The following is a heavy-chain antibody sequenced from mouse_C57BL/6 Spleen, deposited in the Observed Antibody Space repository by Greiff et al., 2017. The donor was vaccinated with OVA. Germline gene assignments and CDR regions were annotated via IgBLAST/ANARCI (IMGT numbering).Heavy chain of an antibody. CDR3: ARSGSSPSWFGG. CDR1: GYTFTSYW. Sequence: QVQLKQPGAELVMPGASVKLSCKASGYTFTSYWMHWVKQRPGQGLEWIGEIDPSDSYTNSNQKFKGKSTLTVDKSSSTAYMQRSSLTSEDSAVYYCARSGSSPSWFGGWGKGTLVTVSA. J-gene: IGHJ3*01. D-gene: IGHD1-1*01. CDR2: IDPSDSYT. V-gene: IGHV1-69*01.